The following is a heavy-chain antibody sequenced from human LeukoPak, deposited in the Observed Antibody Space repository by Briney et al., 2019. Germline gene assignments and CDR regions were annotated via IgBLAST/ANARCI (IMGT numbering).Heavy chain of an antibody. D-gene: IGHD1-26*01. Sequence: PGGSLRLSCAASGFTFSSYAMSWVRQAPGKGLEWGSLISGITTNTYYADSVKGRFTISRDNSKNTLDLQMNSLRAEDTAGYYCAKHLLVGGTRGAYAFDIWGRGTMVTVSS. CDR1: GFTFSSYA. CDR3: AKHLLVGGTRGAYAFDI. CDR2: ISGITTNT. V-gene: IGHV3-23*01. J-gene: IGHJ3*02.